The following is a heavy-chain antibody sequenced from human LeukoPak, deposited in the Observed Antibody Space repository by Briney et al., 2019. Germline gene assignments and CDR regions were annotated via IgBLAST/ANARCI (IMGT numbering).Heavy chain of an antibody. J-gene: IGHJ4*02. CDR3: ARDGDNVHPPFDY. Sequence: PGGSLRLSCAASGFTLNNYWMSWVRPIPRKGLEWVSMIKPDGSVKYYVDSVKGRFTISRDNAKNSLSLQMNSLRAEDTAVYYCARDGDNVHPPFDYWGQGILVTVSP. D-gene: IGHD4-17*01. CDR1: GFTLNNYW. V-gene: IGHV3-7*03. CDR2: IKPDGSVK.